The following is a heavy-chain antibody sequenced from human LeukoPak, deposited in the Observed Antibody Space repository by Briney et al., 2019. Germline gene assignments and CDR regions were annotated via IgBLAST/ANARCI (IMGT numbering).Heavy chain of an antibody. V-gene: IGHV1-2*02. CDR3: AKNGRVRRVVKDLFES. CDR2: INPNSGGT. D-gene: IGHD3-10*01. CDR1: GYTFTGYY. J-gene: IGHJ4*01. Sequence: GASVKVSCKASGYTFTGYYMHWVRQAPGQGLEWMGWINPNSGGTNYAQKFQGRVTMTRDTSISTAYMELSRLRSDDTAVYFCAKNGRVRRVVKDLFESWGQGTLVTVSS.